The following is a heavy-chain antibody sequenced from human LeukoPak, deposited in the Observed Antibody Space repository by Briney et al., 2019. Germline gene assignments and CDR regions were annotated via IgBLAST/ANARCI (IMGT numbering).Heavy chain of an antibody. Sequence: SETLSLTCVVSGYSISSSNWWGWIRQPPGKGLEWIGYIYYSGSTFYNPSLKSRVTMSVDTSKSQFSLKLSSVTAVDTAVYYCATKPNSLSYFDYWGQGTLVTVSS. CDR2: IYYSGST. V-gene: IGHV4-28*01. D-gene: IGHD2/OR15-2a*01. J-gene: IGHJ4*02. CDR1: GYSISSSNW. CDR3: ATKPNSLSYFDY.